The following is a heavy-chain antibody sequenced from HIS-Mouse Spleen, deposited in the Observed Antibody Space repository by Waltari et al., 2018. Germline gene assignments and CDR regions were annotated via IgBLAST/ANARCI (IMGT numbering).Heavy chain of an antibody. CDR1: GFTFSSYW. Sequence: EVQLVESGGGLVQPGGSLRLSCAASGFTFSSYWMSWVREAPGKGLEWVANIKQEGSEKYYVDAVKGRFTISRDNAKNSLYLQMNSLRAEDTAVYYCARLTYYFDYWGQGTLVTVSS. V-gene: IGHV3-7*01. CDR2: IKQEGSEK. D-gene: IGHD3-9*01. J-gene: IGHJ4*02. CDR3: ARLTYYFDY.